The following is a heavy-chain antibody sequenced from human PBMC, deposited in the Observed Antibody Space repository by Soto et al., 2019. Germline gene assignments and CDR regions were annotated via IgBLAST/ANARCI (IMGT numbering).Heavy chain of an antibody. D-gene: IGHD1-26*01. V-gene: IGHV3-33*03. Sequence: GGSLRLSCAASEFSFSSYGMHWVRQAPGKGLDWVAVIWYDGSNKYYAESVKGRFTISRDNSKNTLYVQMNSLTVEGTAVYYCARAQYTGSYFDACDVWGQGTMVTVSS. CDR2: IWYDGSNK. J-gene: IGHJ3*01. CDR3: ARAQYTGSYFDACDV. CDR1: EFSFSSYG.